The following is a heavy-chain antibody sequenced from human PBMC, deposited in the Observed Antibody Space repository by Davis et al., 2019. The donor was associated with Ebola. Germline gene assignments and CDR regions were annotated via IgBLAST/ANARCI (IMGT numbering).Heavy chain of an antibody. CDR3: AREYSRTYFDY. CDR1: GGSISSGGYY. V-gene: IGHV4-39*02. J-gene: IGHJ4*02. D-gene: IGHD6-13*01. Sequence: SETLSPTCTVSGGSISSGGYYWSWIRQPPGKGLEWIGEINHSGSTNYNPSLKSRVAISVGTSKNQFSLKLTSVTAADTAVYYCAREYSRTYFDYWGQGTLVTVSS. CDR2: INHSGST.